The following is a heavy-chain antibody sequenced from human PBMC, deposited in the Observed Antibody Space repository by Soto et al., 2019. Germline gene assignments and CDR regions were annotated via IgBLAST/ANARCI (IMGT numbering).Heavy chain of an antibody. D-gene: IGHD3-22*01. V-gene: IGHV3-23*01. J-gene: IGHJ3*02. CDR3: AKSLHYYDSSGYPDAFDI. CDR1: GFTFSSYA. Sequence: GGSLRLSCAASGFTFSSYAMSWVRQAPGKRLEWVSAISGSGGSTYYADSVKGRFTISRDNSKNTLYLQMNSLRAEDTAVYYCAKSLHYYDSSGYPDAFDIWGQGTMVTVSS. CDR2: ISGSGGST.